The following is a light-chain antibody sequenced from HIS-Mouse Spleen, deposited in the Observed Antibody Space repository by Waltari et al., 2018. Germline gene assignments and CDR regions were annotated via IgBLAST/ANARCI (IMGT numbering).Light chain of an antibody. CDR1: PRVSSAY. CDR2: GAS. J-gene: IGKJ4*01. V-gene: IGKV3-20*01. Sequence: VLTQSPRPLSLAPGERATLSCTAHPRVSSAYLAWYQERTGQAPRLLTYGASSRATGTPDMFSGSGSGTDVTLYISRLEPENFAVYYCQQYGSSAVLTLDGGTKVKMK. CDR3: QQYGSSAVLT.